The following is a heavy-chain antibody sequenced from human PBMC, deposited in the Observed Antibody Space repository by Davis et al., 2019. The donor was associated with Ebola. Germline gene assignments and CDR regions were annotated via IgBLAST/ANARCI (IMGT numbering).Heavy chain of an antibody. V-gene: IGHV3-23*05. D-gene: IGHD2-21*01. CDR1: GFTSGCCA. Sequence: PGGSLRLSCTASGFTSGCCAMNWVCQAPGKGLEWVSGIGSSSNGRHYADSVKGRFTISRDDSKNTVYLQMNNLRAEDTAVYYCAKDLLWWSASDVWGQGTTVTVSS. CDR3: AKDLLWWSASDV. CDR2: IGSSSNGR. J-gene: IGHJ6*02.